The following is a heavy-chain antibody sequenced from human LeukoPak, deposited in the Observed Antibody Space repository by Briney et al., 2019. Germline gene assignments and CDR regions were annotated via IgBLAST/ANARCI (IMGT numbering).Heavy chain of an antibody. D-gene: IGHD4/OR15-4a*01. CDR2: INHSGST. CDR1: GGSFSGYY. Sequence: PSETLSLTCAVYGGSFSGYYWSWIRQPPGKGLEWIGEINHSGSTNYNPSLKSRVTISVDTSRTQFSLSLSSVTAADTALYYCTRTQSANYYVFDYWGQGTLVTVSS. J-gene: IGHJ4*02. CDR3: TRTQSANYYVFDY. V-gene: IGHV4-34*01.